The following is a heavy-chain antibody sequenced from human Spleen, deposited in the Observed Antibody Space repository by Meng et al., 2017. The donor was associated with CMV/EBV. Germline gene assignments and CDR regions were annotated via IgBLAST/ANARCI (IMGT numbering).Heavy chain of an antibody. D-gene: IGHD1-26*01. CDR2: ISGYNGNT. J-gene: IGHJ6*02. Sequence: ASVKVSCKASGYIFSNYGISWVRQAPGQGLEWMGWISGYNGNTNYAQKFQDRVIMTTDTSTSIAYLDLRSLRSDDTAIYYCGRDYKPKLGAGGRRYGMDVWGQGTAVTVSS. CDR1: GYIFSNYG. V-gene: IGHV1-18*01. CDR3: GRDYKPKLGAGGRRYGMDV.